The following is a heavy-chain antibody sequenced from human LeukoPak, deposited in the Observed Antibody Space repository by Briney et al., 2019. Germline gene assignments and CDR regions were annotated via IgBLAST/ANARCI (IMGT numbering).Heavy chain of an antibody. CDR1: GGTFSSYA. J-gene: IGHJ6*02. D-gene: IGHD2-2*01. V-gene: IGHV1-69*13. CDR2: IIPIFGTA. Sequence: ASVKVSCKASGGTFSSYAISWVRQAPGQGLEWMGGIIPIFGTANYAQKFQGRVTITADESTSTAYMELSSLRSEDTAVYYCARDPGQYCSSTSCYEGIYYYGMDVWGQGTTVTVSS. CDR3: ARDPGQYCSSTSCYEGIYYYGMDV.